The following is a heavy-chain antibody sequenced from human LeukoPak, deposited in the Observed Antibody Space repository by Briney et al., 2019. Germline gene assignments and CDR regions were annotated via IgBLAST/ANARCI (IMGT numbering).Heavy chain of an antibody. Sequence: QPGGSLRLSCAASGFTFSSYWMHWVRQAPGKGLVWVSRITSDGSTTAYADSVKGRFTISRDNVTNTLYLQMNSLRAEDTAVYYCARRGSDWGQGTLVTVSS. J-gene: IGHJ4*02. D-gene: IGHD3-10*01. CDR3: ARRGSD. V-gene: IGHV3-74*01. CDR1: GFTFSSYW. CDR2: ITSDGSTT.